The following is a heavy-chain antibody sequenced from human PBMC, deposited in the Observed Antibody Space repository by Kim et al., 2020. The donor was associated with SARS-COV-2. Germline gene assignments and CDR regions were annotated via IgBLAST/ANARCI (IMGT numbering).Heavy chain of an antibody. Sequence: GGSLRLSCAASGFTFSSYGMHWVRQAPGKGLEWVAVISYDGSNKYYADSVKGRFTISRDNSKNTLYLQMNSLRAEDTAVYYCARDRFTMIQSRGGGMDVWGQGTTVTVSS. V-gene: IGHV3-33*05. CDR2: ISYDGSNK. CDR3: ARDRFTMIQSRGGGMDV. D-gene: IGHD3-22*01. CDR1: GFTFSSYG. J-gene: IGHJ6*02.